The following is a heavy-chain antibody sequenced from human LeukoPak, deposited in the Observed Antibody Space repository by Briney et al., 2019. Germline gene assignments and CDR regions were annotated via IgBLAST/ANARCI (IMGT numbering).Heavy chain of an antibody. CDR2: ISGGGGLT. Sequence: GGSLRLSCAASGFTFSSYAMSWVRQAPGKGLEWVSAISGGGGLTYYADSVKGRFTISRDNSKNMLYLQMNSLRAEDTAVYYCAKPYYYGSRSYMDYWGQGTLVTVSS. D-gene: IGHD3-10*01. J-gene: IGHJ4*02. V-gene: IGHV3-23*01. CDR1: GFTFSSYA. CDR3: AKPYYYGSRSYMDY.